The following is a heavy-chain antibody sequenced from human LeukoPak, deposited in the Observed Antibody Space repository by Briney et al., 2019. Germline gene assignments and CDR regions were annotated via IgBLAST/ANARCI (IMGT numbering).Heavy chain of an antibody. CDR2: ISSSSSYI. J-gene: IGHJ4*02. CDR1: GFTFSSYS. V-gene: IGHV3-21*01. Sequence: KTGGSLRLSCAASGFTFSSYSMNWVRQAPGKGLEWVSSISSSSSYIYYADSVKGRFTISRDNAKNSLYLQMNSLRAEDTAVYYCARDPTDYGDYVVGYFDYWGQGTLVTVSS. D-gene: IGHD4-17*01. CDR3: ARDPTDYGDYVVGYFDY.